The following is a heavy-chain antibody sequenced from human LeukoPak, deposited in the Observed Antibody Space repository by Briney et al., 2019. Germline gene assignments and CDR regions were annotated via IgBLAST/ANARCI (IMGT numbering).Heavy chain of an antibody. CDR3: ARHRENSYESSHMGFDP. Sequence: ASETLSLTCVVSGASISRHYWSWIRQPPGKGPEWIGYISASGRTNYNPALKSRVTISGDTSKNQFSLRLTSLTAADTAVYYCARHRENSYESSHMGFDPWGPGTLVTVSS. CDR1: GASISRHY. V-gene: IGHV4-4*09. CDR2: ISASGRT. D-gene: IGHD3-22*01. J-gene: IGHJ5*02.